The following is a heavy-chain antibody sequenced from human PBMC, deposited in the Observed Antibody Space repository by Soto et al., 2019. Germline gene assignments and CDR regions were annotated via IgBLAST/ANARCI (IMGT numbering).Heavy chain of an antibody. J-gene: IGHJ6*02. CDR2: IYYSGST. Sequence: SETLSLTCTVSGGSISSYYWSWIRQPPGKGLEWIGYIYYSGSTNYNPSLKSRVTISVDTSKNQFSLKLSSVTAADTAVYYCARDAPIGGSGSYYDYYYYYGMDVWGQGTTVTVSS. D-gene: IGHD3-10*01. CDR3: ARDAPIGGSGSYYDYYYYYGMDV. CDR1: GGSISSYY. V-gene: IGHV4-59*01.